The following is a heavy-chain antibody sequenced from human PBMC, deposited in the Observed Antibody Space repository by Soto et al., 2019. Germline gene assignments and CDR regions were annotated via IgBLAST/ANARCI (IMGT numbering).Heavy chain of an antibody. J-gene: IGHJ6*02. CDR2: ISYDGSNK. CDR1: GFTFSSYG. Sequence: QVQLVESGGGVVQPGRSLRLSCAASGFTFSSYGMHWVRQAPGKGLEWVAVISYDGSNKYYADSVKGRFTISRDNSKNTXYXIMNSLRAEDTAVYYCAKVDSHYGSGSDYYYYGMDVWGQGTTVTVSS. CDR3: AKVDSHYGSGSDYYYYGMDV. V-gene: IGHV3-30*18. D-gene: IGHD3-10*01.